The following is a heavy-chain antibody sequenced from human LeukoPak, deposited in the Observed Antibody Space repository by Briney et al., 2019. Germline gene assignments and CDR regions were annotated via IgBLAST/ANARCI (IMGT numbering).Heavy chain of an antibody. CDR3: ARVPGRENMVRGVYDYYYYYMDV. CDR1: GYTFTSYG. Sequence: GASVKVSCKASGYTFTSYGISWVRQAPGQGLEWMGWISAYNGNTNYAQKLQGRVTMTTDTSTSTAYMELRSLRSDDTAVYYCARVPGRENMVRGVYDYYYYYMDVWGKGTTVTVSS. CDR2: ISAYNGNT. V-gene: IGHV1-18*01. J-gene: IGHJ6*03. D-gene: IGHD3-10*01.